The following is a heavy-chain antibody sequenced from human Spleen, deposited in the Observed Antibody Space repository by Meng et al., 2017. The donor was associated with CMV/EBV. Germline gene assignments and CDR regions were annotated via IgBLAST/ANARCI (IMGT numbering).Heavy chain of an antibody. J-gene: IGHJ1*01. Sequence: GESLKISCAASGFSFSAYAMSWVRQAPGKGLEWVSVISGSGGNTNYADSVQGRFTISRDNSKNTLFLQMNSLRAEDTAIYYCAKDRLYSIHRTTFQSWGQGTLVTVSS. CDR1: GFSFSAYA. V-gene: IGHV3-23*01. D-gene: IGHD6-13*01. CDR2: ISGSGGNT. CDR3: AKDRLYSIHRTTFQS.